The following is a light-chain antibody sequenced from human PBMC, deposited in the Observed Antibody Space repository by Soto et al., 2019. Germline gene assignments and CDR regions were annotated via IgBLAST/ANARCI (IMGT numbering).Light chain of an antibody. CDR1: QSVSSN. CDR2: GAS. Sequence: EIVMPQSPATLSVSPGERATISCRASQSVSSNLAWYQHKPGQAPRLLIYGASTRATGIPARFSGSGSGTEFTLTISSLQSEDFAGYYCQQYNNWPPLTFGGGTKVEIK. V-gene: IGKV3-15*01. CDR3: QQYNNWPPLT. J-gene: IGKJ4*01.